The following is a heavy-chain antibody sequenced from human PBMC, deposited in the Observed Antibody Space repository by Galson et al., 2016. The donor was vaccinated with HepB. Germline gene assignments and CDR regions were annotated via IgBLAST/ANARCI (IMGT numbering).Heavy chain of an antibody. V-gene: IGHV3-30*18. Sequence: SLRLSCAASGFVFSNYGMHWVRQAPGKGLEWVAGLSYNGLNQHYPDSLMGRFTVSRDNPKSIMYLQIDSLRPDDTAVYYCTKQVAEGGLGDTWGQGTVVTVSS. J-gene: IGHJ5*02. CDR1: GFVFSNYG. CDR3: TKQVAEGGLGDT. CDR2: LSYNGLNQ. D-gene: IGHD2-15*01.